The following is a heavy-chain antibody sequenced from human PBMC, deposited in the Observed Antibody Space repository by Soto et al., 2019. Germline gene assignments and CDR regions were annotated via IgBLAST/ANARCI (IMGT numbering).Heavy chain of an antibody. Sequence: QLVESGGGLVKPGGSLRLSCVAPGFPFSTFSLNWIRQPPGKGLEWVSSIGRVSTYIYYADSVRGRFTVSRDNAKNSVYLQMNGLTAEDSGIYYCARVTAGSGSYQIDLWGQGTLVTVSS. D-gene: IGHD3-10*01. CDR2: IGRVSTYI. CDR1: GFPFSTFS. J-gene: IGHJ4*02. CDR3: ARVTAGSGSYQIDL. V-gene: IGHV3-21*02.